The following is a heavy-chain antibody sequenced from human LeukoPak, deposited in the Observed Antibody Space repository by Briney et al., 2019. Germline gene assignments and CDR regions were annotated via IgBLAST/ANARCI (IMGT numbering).Heavy chain of an antibody. V-gene: IGHV3-74*01. J-gene: IGHJ3*02. CDR3: ASRGVRRDYYDSSGYIGDAFDI. D-gene: IGHD3-22*01. Sequence: GGALRLSCAASGFTFSSYWMHWVRQAPGQGLVWVSRINSYGSSTSYADSVKSRFTNSRDNDKNTTYLQMNSLRAEDTAVYYCASRGVRRDYYDSSGYIGDAFDIWGQGTMVTVSS. CDR2: INSYGSST. CDR1: GFTFSSYW.